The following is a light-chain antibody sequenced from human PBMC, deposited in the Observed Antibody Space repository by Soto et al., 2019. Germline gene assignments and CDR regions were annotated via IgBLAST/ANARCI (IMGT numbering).Light chain of an antibody. CDR2: QTP. CDR3: HQSQSWPRT. Sequence: EIVLTQSPATLSSFPGDRVTLSCRASQYINTRLAGYQHRPCQAPRLLIDQTPIRAAGIPAMFSASGSGTDFTLTISDVQPEDFALYYCHQSQSWPRTFGQGTTVDI. CDR1: QYINTR. J-gene: IGKJ1*01. V-gene: IGKV3-11*01.